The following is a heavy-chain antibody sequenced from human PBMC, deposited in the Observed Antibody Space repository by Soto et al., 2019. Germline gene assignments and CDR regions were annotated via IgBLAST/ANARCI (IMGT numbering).Heavy chain of an antibody. D-gene: IGHD2-15*01. CDR1: GFSFGNYM. CDR3: APHVHCSGGSCHYDAFDI. V-gene: IGHV3-23*01. Sequence: EVQLLESGGGLVQPGESLRLSCAFSGFSFGNYMMSWVRQAPGKGLVRVSTIRDSGESTYYADSVKGRFTISRDNSKNTLYLQMDSLGVEDTAVYYCAPHVHCSGGSCHYDAFDIRGQGTMVTVSS. J-gene: IGHJ3*02. CDR2: IRDSGEST.